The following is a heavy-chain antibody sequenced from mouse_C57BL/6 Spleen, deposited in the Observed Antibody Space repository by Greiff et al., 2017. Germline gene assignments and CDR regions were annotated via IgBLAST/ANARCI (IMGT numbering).Heavy chain of an antibody. CDR2: ISSGGSYT. V-gene: IGHV5-6*01. CDR3: ARHDYGKPFDY. Sequence: EVKLMESGGDLVKPGGSLKLSCAASGFTFSSYGMSWVRQTPDKRLEWVATISSGGSYTYYPDSVKGRFTISRDNAKNTLYLQMSSLKSEDTAMYYCARHDYGKPFDYWGQGTTLTVSS. J-gene: IGHJ2*01. CDR1: GFTFSSYG. D-gene: IGHD2-1*01.